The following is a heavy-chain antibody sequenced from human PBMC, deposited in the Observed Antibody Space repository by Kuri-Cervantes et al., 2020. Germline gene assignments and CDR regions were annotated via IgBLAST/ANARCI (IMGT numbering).Heavy chain of an antibody. D-gene: IGHD6-19*01. CDR3: ARVTRRPVQSTGYSSGWVDY. J-gene: IGHJ4*02. Sequence: GGSLRLSCAASGFTFSSYGMHWVRQAPGKGLEWVAFIRYDGSNKYYTDSVKGRFTISRDNSKNTLSLQMNSLRAEDTAVYYCARVTRRPVQSTGYSSGWVDYWGQGTLVTVSS. CDR2: IRYDGSNK. CDR1: GFTFSSYG. V-gene: IGHV3-30*02.